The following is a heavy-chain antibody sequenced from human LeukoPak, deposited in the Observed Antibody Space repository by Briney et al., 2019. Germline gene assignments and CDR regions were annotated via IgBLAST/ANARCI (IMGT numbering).Heavy chain of an antibody. V-gene: IGHV3-33*01. CDR1: GFTFSSYG. CDR3: ARDDALGDNALDI. CDR2: ILNDGSQE. D-gene: IGHD3-16*01. Sequence: GRSLRLSCAASGFTFSSYGMHWVRQAPGKGLEWVAVILNDGSQEKYADSVKGRFTISRDNSKNPLFLQMNSLRAEDTAVYYCARDDALGDNALDIWGQGTMVTVSS. J-gene: IGHJ3*02.